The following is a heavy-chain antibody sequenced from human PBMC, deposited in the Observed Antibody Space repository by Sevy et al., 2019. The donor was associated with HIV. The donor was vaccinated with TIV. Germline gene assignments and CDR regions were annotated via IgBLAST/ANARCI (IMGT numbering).Heavy chain of an antibody. CDR3: VREDINAPRTLLSFDI. D-gene: IGHD3-3*01. J-gene: IGHJ3*02. V-gene: IGHV1-2*06. Sequence: ASVKVSCKTTGYIFSDYNMLWVRQAPGQGLEWMALINPNSGVTIYAHNFRGRVSVTRDTSMSTAYMELSGLTSDDTAVYYCVREDINAPRTLLSFDIWGQGTMVTVSS. CDR1: GYIFSDYN. CDR2: INPNSGVT.